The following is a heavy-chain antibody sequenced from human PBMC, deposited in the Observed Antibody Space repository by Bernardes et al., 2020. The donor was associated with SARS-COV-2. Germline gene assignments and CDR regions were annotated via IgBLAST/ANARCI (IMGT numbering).Heavy chain of an antibody. J-gene: IGHJ2*01. CDR2: IIENGVDT. Sequence: GGSLRLSCAASGFTFSRYSMNWVRQAPGKGLEWVSGIIENGVDTYYADPVKGRFTISRDNSKNMLFLQMNSLRPEDTALYFCAKDWLRDPRVDWYFDLWGRGTLVTVSA. D-gene: IGHD3-10*01. CDR3: AKDWLRDPRVDWYFDL. CDR1: GFTFSRYS. V-gene: IGHV3-23*01.